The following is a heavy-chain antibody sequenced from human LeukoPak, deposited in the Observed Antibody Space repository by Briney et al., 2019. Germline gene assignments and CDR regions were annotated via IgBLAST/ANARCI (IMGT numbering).Heavy chain of an antibody. CDR2: ISSSSSYI. CDR3: ARPSHIGDDYGDYIQLYYFDY. J-gene: IGHJ4*02. Sequence: PGGSLRLSCAASGFTFSSYAMSWVRQAPGKGLEWVSSISSSSSYIYYADSVKGRFTISRDNAKNSLYLQMNSLRAEDTAVYYCARPSHIGDDYGDYIQLYYFDYWGQGTLVTVSS. V-gene: IGHV3-21*01. D-gene: IGHD4-17*01. CDR1: GFTFSSYA.